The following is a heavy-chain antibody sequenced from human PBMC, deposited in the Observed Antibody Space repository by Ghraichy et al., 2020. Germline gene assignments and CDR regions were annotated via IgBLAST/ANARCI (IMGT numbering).Heavy chain of an antibody. CDR2: IYYSGST. CDR3: ARFRITMIVVDY. Sequence: SQTLSLTCTVSGGSISSSSYYWGWIRQPPGKGLEWIGSIYYSGSTYYNPSLKSRVTISVDTSKNQFSLKLSSVTAADTAVYYCARFRITMIVVDYWGQGTLVTVS. D-gene: IGHD3-22*01. CDR1: GGSISSSSYY. J-gene: IGHJ4*02. V-gene: IGHV4-39*01.